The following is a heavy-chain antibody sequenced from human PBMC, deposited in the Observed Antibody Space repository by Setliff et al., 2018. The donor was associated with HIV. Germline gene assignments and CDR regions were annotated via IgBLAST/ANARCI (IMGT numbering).Heavy chain of an antibody. J-gene: IGHJ4*02. CDR3: ARGKTWLRFLDY. CDR1: GYTFNNYG. D-gene: IGHD5-12*01. V-gene: IGHV1-18*01. Sequence: ASVKVSCKASGYTFNNYGISWVRQAPGQGLEVMGWINTHSGYTNYAQNVQGRVTVTMDTSTSTAYMELRSLKSDDTAVYYCARGKTWLRFLDYWGQGTLVTVSS. CDR2: INTHSGYT.